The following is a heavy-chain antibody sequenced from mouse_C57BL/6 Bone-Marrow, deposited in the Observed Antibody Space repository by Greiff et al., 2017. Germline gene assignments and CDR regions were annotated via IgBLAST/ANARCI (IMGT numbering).Heavy chain of an antibody. CDR1: GFTFSSYG. V-gene: IGHV5-6*01. CDR2: ISSGGSYT. D-gene: IGHD1-1*01. CDR3: ARHYYGSSYEAMDY. J-gene: IGHJ4*01. Sequence: EVKLVESGGDLVKPGGSLKLSCAASGFTFSSYGMSWVRQTPDKRLEWVATISSGGSYTYYPDSVKGRFTISRYNAKNTLYLQMSSLKSEDTAMYYCARHYYGSSYEAMDYWGQGTSVTVSS.